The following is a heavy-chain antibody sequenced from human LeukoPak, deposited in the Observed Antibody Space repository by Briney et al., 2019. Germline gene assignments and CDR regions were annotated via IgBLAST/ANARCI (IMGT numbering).Heavy chain of an antibody. J-gene: IGHJ4*02. CDR2: ISYDRSNK. CDR1: GFTFSSYA. D-gene: IGHD2-21*01. Sequence: GGSLRLSCAASGFTFSSYAMHWVRQAPGKGLEGVAVISYDRSNKYYADSVKGRFPISRDNSKNTLYLQMDRVRAEDTAVYYCARDLGGDSIAFDYWGQGTLVTVSS. V-gene: IGHV3-30*04. CDR3: ARDLGGDSIAFDY.